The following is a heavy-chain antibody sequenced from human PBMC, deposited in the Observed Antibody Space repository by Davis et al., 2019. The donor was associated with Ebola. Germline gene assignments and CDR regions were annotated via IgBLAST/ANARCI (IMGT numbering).Heavy chain of an antibody. CDR1: GFTFSSYW. CDR3: ARDRHYGSGSYYGDY. J-gene: IGHJ4*02. D-gene: IGHD3-10*01. V-gene: IGHV3-7*01. CDR2: IKQDGSEK. Sequence: GESLKISCAASGFTFSSYWMSWVRQAPGKGLEWVANIKQDGSEKYYVDSVKGRFTISRDNAKNSLYLQMNSLRDEDTAVYYCARDRHYGSGSYYGDYWGQGTLVTVSS.